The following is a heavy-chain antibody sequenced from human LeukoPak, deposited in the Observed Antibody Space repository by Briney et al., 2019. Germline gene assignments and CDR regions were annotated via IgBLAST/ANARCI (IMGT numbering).Heavy chain of an antibody. J-gene: IGHJ4*02. CDR2: ISSSSSYI. V-gene: IGHV3-21*01. D-gene: IGHD2-2*01. CDR1: GFTFSSYS. Sequence: GGSLRLSCAASGFTFSSYSMNWVRQAPGKGLEWVSSISSSSSYIYYADSVKGRFTISRDNAKNSLYLQMNSLRAEDTAVYYCARDRAKHQLLSAGYFDYWGQGTLVTVSS. CDR3: ARDRAKHQLLSAGYFDY.